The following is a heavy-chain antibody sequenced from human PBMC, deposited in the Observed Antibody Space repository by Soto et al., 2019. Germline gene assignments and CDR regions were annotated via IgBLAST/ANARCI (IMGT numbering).Heavy chain of an antibody. V-gene: IGHV3-11*01. J-gene: IGHJ4*02. D-gene: IGHD6-19*01. Sequence: GGSLRLSCTASGFIFSNYYMSWIRQAPGKGLEWVSSTSSRDLSIYYADSVKGRFTIFRDNAKNSLFLHMSDLRTADTAVYYCARVSATGWHVNGRDYFDHWCPGTLLTVS. CDR1: GFIFSNYY. CDR3: ARVSATGWHVNGRDYFDH. CDR2: TSSRDLSI.